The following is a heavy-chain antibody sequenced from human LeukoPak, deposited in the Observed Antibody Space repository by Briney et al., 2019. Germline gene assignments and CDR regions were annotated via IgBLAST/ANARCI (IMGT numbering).Heavy chain of an antibody. CDR1: GGTFSSYA. Sequence: ASVKVSCKASGGTFSSYAISWVRQAPGQGLEWMGGINPIFGTVNYAQKFQGRVTITADESTGTAYMELSSLRSEDTAVYYCASVVPAAGFYYYYGMDVWGKGTTVTVSS. J-gene: IGHJ6*04. D-gene: IGHD2-2*01. CDR3: ASVVPAAGFYYYYGMDV. V-gene: IGHV1-69*01. CDR2: INPIFGTV.